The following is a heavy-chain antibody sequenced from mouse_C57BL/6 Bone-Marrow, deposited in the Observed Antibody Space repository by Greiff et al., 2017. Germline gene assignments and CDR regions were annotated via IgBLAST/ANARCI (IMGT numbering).Heavy chain of an antibody. CDR1: GYTFTSYW. Sequence: VKLQQPGAELVKPGASVKMSCKASGYTFTSYWITWVKQRPGQGLEWIGDIYPGSGSTNYNEKFKSKATLTVDTSSSTAYMQLSSLTSEDYAVYYCARSGYYSSSYNFDYWGQGTTLTVSS. J-gene: IGHJ2*01. V-gene: IGHV1-55*01. CDR2: IYPGSGST. D-gene: IGHD1-1*01. CDR3: ARSGYYSSSYNFDY.